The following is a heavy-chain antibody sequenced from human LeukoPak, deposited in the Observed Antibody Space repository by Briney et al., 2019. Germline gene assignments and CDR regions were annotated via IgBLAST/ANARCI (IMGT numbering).Heavy chain of an antibody. CDR2: MNPNSGNT. D-gene: IGHD2-15*01. J-gene: IGHJ4*02. Sequence: ASVKVSCKASGYTFTSYDINWVRQATGQGLEWMGWMNPNSGNTGYAQKFQGRVTMTRNTSISTAYMELSSLRSEDTAVYYCARELLYCSGGSCYPPLGYWGQGTLVTVSS. CDR3: ARELLYCSGGSCYPPLGY. V-gene: IGHV1-8*01. CDR1: GYTFTSYD.